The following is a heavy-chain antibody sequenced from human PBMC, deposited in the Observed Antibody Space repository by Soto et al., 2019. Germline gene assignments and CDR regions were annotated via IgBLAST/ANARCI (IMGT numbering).Heavy chain of an antibody. V-gene: IGHV4-59*08. D-gene: IGHD5-12*01. CDR3: ARSTGGGYDHRRHFDY. J-gene: IGHJ4*02. CDR2: IYYSGST. Sequence: SDTLSLTCTVSGGSISSYYWSWIRQPPGKGLEWIGYIYYSGSTNYNPSLKSRVTISVDTSKNQFSLKLSSVTAADTAVYYCARSTGGGYDHRRHFDYWGQGTLVTVSS. CDR1: GGSISSYY.